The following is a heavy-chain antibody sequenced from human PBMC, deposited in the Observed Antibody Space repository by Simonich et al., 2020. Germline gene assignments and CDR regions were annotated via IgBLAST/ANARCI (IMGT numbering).Heavy chain of an antibody. V-gene: IGHV1-2*02. J-gene: IGHJ6*03. CDR3: ARGALTGDYYYMDV. CDR1: GYTFTGYY. D-gene: IGHD7-27*01. Sequence: QVQLVQSGAEVKKPGASVKVSCKASGYTFTGYYMHWVRQAPGQGLEWMGRINPNSGGTNYAQKLQGRVTMTRDTSISTAYMELSSLRSDDTAVYYCARGALTGDYYYMDVWGKGTTVTVSS. CDR2: INPNSGGT.